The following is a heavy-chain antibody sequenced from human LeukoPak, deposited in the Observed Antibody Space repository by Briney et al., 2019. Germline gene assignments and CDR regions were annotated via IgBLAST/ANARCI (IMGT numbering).Heavy chain of an antibody. CDR2: VNPNSGGT. V-gene: IGHV1-2*02. Sequence: ASVKVSCKASGYTFTAYYMHWVRQAAGQRLEWMGWVNPNSGGTNYAQKFQDRVTMTRDTSISTAYMELHRLRSDDTAVYYCATVPLNGYSSGWYSFDYWGQGALVTVSS. D-gene: IGHD6-19*01. CDR1: GYTFTAYY. J-gene: IGHJ4*02. CDR3: ATVPLNGYSSGWYSFDY.